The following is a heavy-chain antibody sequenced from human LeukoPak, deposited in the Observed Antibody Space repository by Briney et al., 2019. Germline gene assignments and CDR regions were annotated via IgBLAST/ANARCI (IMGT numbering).Heavy chain of an antibody. CDR1: GYTFTGYY. Sequence: ASVKVSCKASGYTFTGYYMHWVRQAPGQGPEWMGWINPNSGGTNYAQKFQGRVTMTRDTSISTAYMELSRLRSDDTAVYYCARANGSGYGSGSHVQHWGQGTLVTVSS. CDR3: ARANGSGYGSGSHVQH. CDR2: INPNSGGT. D-gene: IGHD3-10*01. V-gene: IGHV1-2*02. J-gene: IGHJ1*01.